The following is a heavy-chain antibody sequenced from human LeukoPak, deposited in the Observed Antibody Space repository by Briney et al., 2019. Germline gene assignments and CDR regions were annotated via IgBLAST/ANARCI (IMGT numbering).Heavy chain of an antibody. Sequence: PGGSLRLSCAASGFTFSRHWMTWVRQAPGKGLEWVASIKHDGSEKNYVDSVKGRFTISRDNAKNSLYLQMNSLRAEDTAVYYCATPLDFYDRSDSHQGGDWGQGTLATVSS. CDR3: ATPLDFYDRSDSHQGGD. CDR1: GFTFSRHW. V-gene: IGHV3-7*03. D-gene: IGHD3-22*01. J-gene: IGHJ4*02. CDR2: IKHDGSEK.